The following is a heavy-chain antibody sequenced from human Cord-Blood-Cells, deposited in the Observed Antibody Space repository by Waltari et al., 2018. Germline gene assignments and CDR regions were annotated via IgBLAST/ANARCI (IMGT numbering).Heavy chain of an antibody. V-gene: IGHV3-30*04. CDR3: ARVWRCCSSTSCYGGLYYYYGMDV. CDR2: ISYDGSNK. Sequence: QVQLVESGGGVVQPGRSLRLSCAASGFTFSSYAMHWVRQAPGKGLEWVAVISYDGSNKYYADSGKGRLTISRDNSKNTLYLQMNSLRAEDTAVYYCARVWRCCSSTSCYGGLYYYYGMDVWGQVTTVTVSS. D-gene: IGHD2-2*01. CDR1: GFTFSSYA. J-gene: IGHJ6*02.